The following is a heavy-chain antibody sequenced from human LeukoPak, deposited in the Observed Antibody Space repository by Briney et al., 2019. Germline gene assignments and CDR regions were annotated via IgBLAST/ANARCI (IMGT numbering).Heavy chain of an antibody. Sequence: PGGSLRLSCSASGLTFSTYAMFWVRQAPGKGLDYVSSISSNGGSVYYADSVKGRFTISRDNSKNTLNLQMSSLRPEDTAVYYCVRANSYLDYWGHGTLVTVSS. J-gene: IGHJ4*01. CDR3: VRANSYLDY. V-gene: IGHV3-64D*09. CDR2: ISSNGGSV. D-gene: IGHD2/OR15-2a*01. CDR1: GLTFSTYA.